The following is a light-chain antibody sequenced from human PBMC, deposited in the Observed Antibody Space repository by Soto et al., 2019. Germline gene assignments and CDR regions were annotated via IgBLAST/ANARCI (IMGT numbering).Light chain of an antibody. CDR2: GAS. CDR1: QSVSSN. J-gene: IGKJ1*01. V-gene: IGKV3-15*01. Sequence: EIVMTQSPATLSVSPGERATLSCRASQSVSSNLAWYQQKPGQAPRLLIYGASTRATGIPARFSGSGSGTEFTLTSSSLHSEDFAVYYCQQYNNWPQTFGQGTKVEIK. CDR3: QQYNNWPQT.